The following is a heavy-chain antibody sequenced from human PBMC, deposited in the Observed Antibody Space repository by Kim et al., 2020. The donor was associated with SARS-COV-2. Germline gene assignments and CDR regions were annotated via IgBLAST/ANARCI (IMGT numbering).Heavy chain of an antibody. CDR3: ARGSSGSYYYYYMDV. V-gene: IGHV1-18*01. D-gene: IGHD6-19*01. J-gene: IGHJ6*03. CDR1: GYSFITYG. Sequence: ASVKVSCKASGYSFITYGITWVRQAPGQGLEWMGWISPHNGNTNYAQKFQGRLSLTTDTSTSTAYMELRSLRSDDTAVYYCARGSSGSYYYYYMDVWGKGTTVIVSS. CDR2: ISPHNGNT.